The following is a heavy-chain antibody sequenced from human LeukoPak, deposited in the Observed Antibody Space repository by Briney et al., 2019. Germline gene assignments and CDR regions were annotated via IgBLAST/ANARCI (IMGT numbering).Heavy chain of an antibody. V-gene: IGHV3-21*01. Sequence: PGGSLRLSCAASGFTFSSYSMNWVRQAPGKGLEWVSSISTSNHIYYADSVKGRFTISRDNAKNSLFLQMNSLRAEDTAVYYCARDLRIAAAGNDYWGQGTQVTVSS. CDR3: ARDLRIAAAGNDY. CDR1: GFTFSSYS. CDR2: ISTSNHI. D-gene: IGHD6-13*01. J-gene: IGHJ4*02.